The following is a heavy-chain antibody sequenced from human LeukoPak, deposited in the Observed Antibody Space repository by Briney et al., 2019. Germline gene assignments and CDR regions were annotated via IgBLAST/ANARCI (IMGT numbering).Heavy chain of an antibody. V-gene: IGHV3-23*01. CDR2: FSGSITKT. D-gene: IGHD6-19*01. J-gene: IGHJ4*02. CDR1: GFTFTTHA. CDR3: AKQRAGSAWFTLDF. Sequence: AGGSLRLSCVASGFTFTTHAMSWVRQAPGKGLEWVSAFSGSITKTYYANSVKGRFTISRDNSKNTLYLQMSSLRAEDTALYYCAKQRAGSAWFTLDFWGPGTLVTVSS.